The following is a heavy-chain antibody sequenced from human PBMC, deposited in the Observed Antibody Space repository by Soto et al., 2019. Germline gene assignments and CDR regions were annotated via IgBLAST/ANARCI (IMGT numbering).Heavy chain of an antibody. V-gene: IGHV4-59*01. D-gene: IGHD3-16*01. CDR3: SRGVDYYSYYMDV. Sequence: QVQLQESGPGLVKPSETLSLTCTVSGGSISSYYWSWIRQPPGKGLEWIGYIYYSGSTNYNPSLKSRVTISVDTSTNQFSLKLSSVTAADTAVYSCSRGVDYYSYYMDVWGKGTTVTVSS. CDR1: GGSISSYY. CDR2: IYYSGST. J-gene: IGHJ6*03.